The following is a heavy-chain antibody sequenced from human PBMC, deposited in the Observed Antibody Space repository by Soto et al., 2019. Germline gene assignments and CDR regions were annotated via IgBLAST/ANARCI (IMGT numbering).Heavy chain of an antibody. CDR2: ISGSGGTT. J-gene: IGHJ6*02. V-gene: IGHV3-23*01. CDR1: GFTFTHYA. CDR3: AKFWKYGLSGMDV. Sequence: EVQLLESGGGLGQPGGSLRLSCAAAGFTFTHYAMSWVRQAPGKGLEWVSAISGSGGTTYYADSVKGRFTISRDNSKNTLSLPMNTLRGEDTAVYYCAKFWKYGLSGMDVWGQGTTVTVSS. D-gene: IGHD3-3*01.